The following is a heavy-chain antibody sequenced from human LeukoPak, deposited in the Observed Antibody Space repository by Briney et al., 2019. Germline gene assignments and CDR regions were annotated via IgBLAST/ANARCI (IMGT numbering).Heavy chain of an antibody. CDR1: GGSFSGYY. J-gene: IGHJ3*02. CDR3: ARVRATGAFDI. CDR2: INHSGST. V-gene: IGHV4-34*01. D-gene: IGHD1-14*01. Sequence: TASETLSLTCAVYGGSFSGYYWSWIRQPPGKGLEWIGEINHSGSTNYNPSLKSRVTISVDTSKNQFSLKLSSVTAADTAVYYCARVRATGAFDIWGQGTMVTVSS.